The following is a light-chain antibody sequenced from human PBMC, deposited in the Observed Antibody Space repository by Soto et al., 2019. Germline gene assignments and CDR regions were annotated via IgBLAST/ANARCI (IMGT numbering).Light chain of an antibody. Sequence: QSALTQPPSASGSPGQSVTISCTGTSSDVGGYNYVSWYQQHPGKAPKLMIYEVSKRPSGVPDRFSGSKSGNTASLTVSGLQAEDEADCYCRSYAGSNHWVFGGGTEVSVL. CDR3: RSYAGSNHWV. J-gene: IGLJ3*02. V-gene: IGLV2-8*01. CDR2: EVS. CDR1: SSDVGGYNY.